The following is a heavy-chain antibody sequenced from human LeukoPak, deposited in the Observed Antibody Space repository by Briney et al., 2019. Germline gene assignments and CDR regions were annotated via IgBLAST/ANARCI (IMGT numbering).Heavy chain of an antibody. CDR2: IYHSGST. CDR3: ARVAVIRGVIDY. V-gene: IGHV4-30-4*01. D-gene: IGHD3-10*01. Sequence: SQTLSLTCAVSGGSLSSGDDCWNWIRQPPGKGLEWIGYIYHSGSTYYNPSLRSRVTISIDTSKNQFSLRLNSVTAADTAVYYCARVAVIRGVIDYWGQGTLVTVSS. J-gene: IGHJ4*02. CDR1: GGSLSSGDDC.